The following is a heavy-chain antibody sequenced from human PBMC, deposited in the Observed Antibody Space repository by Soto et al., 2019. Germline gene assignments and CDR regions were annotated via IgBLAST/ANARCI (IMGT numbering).Heavy chain of an antibody. V-gene: IGHV3-74*01. CDR3: SRGGGFDY. CDR2: INSDGSST. CDR1: GFTLSTYW. J-gene: IGHJ4*02. Sequence: EVQLVESGGGLVQPGGSLRLSCAASGFTLSTYWMRWVRQAPGKGLVWVSRINSDGSSTGYADSVKGRFTISRDNAKNALNLQMNCLRDEDTAVYYCSRGGGFDYWGQGTLVTVSS. D-gene: IGHD5-12*01.